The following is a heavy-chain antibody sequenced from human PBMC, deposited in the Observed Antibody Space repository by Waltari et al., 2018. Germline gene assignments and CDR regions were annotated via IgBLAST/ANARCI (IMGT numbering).Heavy chain of an antibody. V-gene: IGHV1-69*01. Sequence: QVQLVQSGAEVKKPGSSVTVSCKASGGTFSSYDISWVRQAPGQGLGWMGGIIPIVGTANYAQKFQGRVTITADESTRTAYMERSSLRSEDTAVYYCARYVWDTAMDMDWFDPWGQGTLVTVSS. CDR2: IIPIVGTA. D-gene: IGHD5-18*01. CDR1: GGTFSSYD. CDR3: ARYVWDTAMDMDWFDP. J-gene: IGHJ5*02.